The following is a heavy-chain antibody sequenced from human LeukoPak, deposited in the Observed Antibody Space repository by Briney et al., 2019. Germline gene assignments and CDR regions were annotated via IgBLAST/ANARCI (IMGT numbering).Heavy chain of an antibody. CDR2: ISSSSSYI. D-gene: IGHD3-9*01. CDR3: AKVDDILTGYLDY. J-gene: IGHJ4*02. V-gene: IGHV3-21*04. CDR1: GFTFSSYS. Sequence: GGSLRLSCAASGFTFSSYSMNWVRQAPGKGLEWVSSISSSSSYIYYADSVKGRFTISRDNAKNSLYLQMNSLRAEDTAVYYCAKVDDILTGYLDYWGQGTLVTVSS.